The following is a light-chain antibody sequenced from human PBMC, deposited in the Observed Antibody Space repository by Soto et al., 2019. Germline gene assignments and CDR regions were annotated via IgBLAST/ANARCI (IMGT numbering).Light chain of an antibody. Sequence: QSVLTQPPSVSGAPGQRVTISCTGSGSNIGAGYDVHWYQHRPGTAPKLLVFGDSHRPSGVPDRFSGSKSVTSASLAITGLQAEDEGDYYCQSYYSTLDARYVFGTGTKLTVL. CDR3: QSYYSTLDARYV. CDR1: GSNIGAGYD. CDR2: GDS. J-gene: IGLJ1*01. V-gene: IGLV1-40*01.